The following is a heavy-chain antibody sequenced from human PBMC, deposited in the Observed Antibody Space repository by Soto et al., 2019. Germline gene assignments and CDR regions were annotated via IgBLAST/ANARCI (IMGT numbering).Heavy chain of an antibody. CDR1: GFTFSGYE. D-gene: IGHD2-21*02. V-gene: IGHV3-48*03. Sequence: PGGSLRLSCAASGFTFSGYEMNWVRQAPGKGLEWVSYISSNGAATYHADSVKGRFAISRDNAKNTLYLQMDSLRAEDTAVYYCARECPGGGDCPRRSFDYWGQGTLVTVSS. J-gene: IGHJ4*02. CDR2: ISSNGAAT. CDR3: ARECPGGGDCPRRSFDY.